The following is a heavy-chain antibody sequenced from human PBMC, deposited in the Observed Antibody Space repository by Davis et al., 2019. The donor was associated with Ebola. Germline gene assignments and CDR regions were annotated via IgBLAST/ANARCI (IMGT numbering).Heavy chain of an antibody. J-gene: IGHJ6*02. V-gene: IGHV3-7*03. CDR2: IKQDGSEK. CDR3: ARDWGDSLPGYYYGMDV. D-gene: IGHD2-21*02. Sequence: PGGSLRLSCAASGFTFSSYWMSWVRQAPGKGLEWVANIKQDGSEKYYVDSVKGRFTISRDNAKNSLYLQMNSLRAEDTAVYYCARDWGDSLPGYYYGMDVWGQGTTVTVSS. CDR1: GFTFSSYW.